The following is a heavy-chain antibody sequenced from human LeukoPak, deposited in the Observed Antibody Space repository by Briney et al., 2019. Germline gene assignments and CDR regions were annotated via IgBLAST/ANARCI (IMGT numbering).Heavy chain of an antibody. V-gene: IGHV1-18*01. CDR3: ARDSARGYSYGYNAFDI. CDR1: GYNFRNYG. J-gene: IGHJ3*02. D-gene: IGHD5-18*01. CDR2: ITAGNGNT. Sequence: ASVKVPCKASGYNFRNYGIGWVRQAPRQGLEWMGWITAGNGNTNYAQKVQGRVTMTTDTSTSTAYMELRSLRSDDTAVYFCARDSARGYSYGYNAFDIWGRGTMVTVSS.